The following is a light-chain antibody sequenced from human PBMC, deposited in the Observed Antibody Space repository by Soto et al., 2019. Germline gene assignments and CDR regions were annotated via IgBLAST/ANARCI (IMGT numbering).Light chain of an antibody. CDR2: ESY. Sequence: QSALTQPASLSGSPGQSITISCTGTSSDIGSFNLVSWYQQFPGEVPKLILYESYKRPSGISTRFSGSRSDNTASLTISGLQSEDEGDYYCALWDDSLNGWVFGGGTKVTVL. CDR1: SSDIGSFNL. CDR3: ALWDDSLNGWV. J-gene: IGLJ3*02. V-gene: IGLV2-23*01.